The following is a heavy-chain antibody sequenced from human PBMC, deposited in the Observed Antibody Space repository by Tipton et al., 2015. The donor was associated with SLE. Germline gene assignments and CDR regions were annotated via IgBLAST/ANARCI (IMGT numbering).Heavy chain of an antibody. Sequence: TLSLTCTVSGGSISSHYWSWIRQPPGKGLEWIGYIYYSGSTNYNPSLKSRVTISVDTSKNQFSLKLSSVTAADTAVYYCARDLFAFDIWGQGTMVTVSS. J-gene: IGHJ3*02. CDR1: GGSISSHY. V-gene: IGHV4-59*11. CDR3: ARDLFAFDI. CDR2: IYYSGST.